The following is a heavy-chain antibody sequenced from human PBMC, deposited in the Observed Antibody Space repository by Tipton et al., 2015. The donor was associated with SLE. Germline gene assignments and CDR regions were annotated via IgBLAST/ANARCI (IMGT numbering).Heavy chain of an antibody. V-gene: IGHV4-59*08. CDR1: GGSMSTYY. CDR3: ARGRWYFDL. J-gene: IGHJ2*01. Sequence: TLSLTCSVSGGSMSTYYWSWIRQPPGKGLEWIGYIDYSWSTNYNPSLESRVTISLDSSKNRFSLKLNSVTAADTAVYYCARGRWYFDLWGRGTLVTVSS. CDR2: IDYSWST.